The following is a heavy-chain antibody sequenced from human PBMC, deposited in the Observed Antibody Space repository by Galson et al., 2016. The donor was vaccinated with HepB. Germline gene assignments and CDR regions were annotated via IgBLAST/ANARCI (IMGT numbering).Heavy chain of an antibody. CDR1: GLTFSSYT. CDR3: AICWGDGYNSLDH. V-gene: IGHV3-21*01. CDR2: ISSTSEFL. J-gene: IGHJ4*02. Sequence: SLRLSCAASGLTFSSYTLRWVRQAPGKGPEWVSLISSTSEFLFYADSVTGRFTISRDNAKNSVYLQMNRLRAEGTAVYYCAICWGDGYNSLDHWGQGTLVTVSS. D-gene: IGHD5-24*01.